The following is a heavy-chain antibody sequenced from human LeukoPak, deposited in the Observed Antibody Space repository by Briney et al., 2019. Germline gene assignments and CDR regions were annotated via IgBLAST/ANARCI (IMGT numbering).Heavy chain of an antibody. CDR1: GFTLYTYA. D-gene: IGHD4-23*01. J-gene: IGHJ3*01. V-gene: IGHV3-30*01. Sequence: GASLRLSCEASGFTLYTYAMQWVRQAPGEGVEWVAITSSDETHKYYADSVRGRSTNSRDNFKNTLYLQMKRLRAEDTTVFYCAPPHLNSQALTVWGQGTVVTVPP. CDR3: APPHLNSQALTV. CDR2: TSSDETHK.